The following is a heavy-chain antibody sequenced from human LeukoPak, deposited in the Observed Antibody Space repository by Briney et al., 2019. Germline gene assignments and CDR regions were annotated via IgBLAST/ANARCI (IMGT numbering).Heavy chain of an antibody. J-gene: IGHJ4*02. CDR3: ARGGIQVSGIDEFDY. V-gene: IGHV3-13*01. D-gene: IGHD6-19*01. CDR1: GFTFIDYD. CDR2: IGIRGDT. Sequence: AGGSLRLSCAASGFTFIDYDMHWVRQVIGKGLEWVSSIGIRGDTHYSGSMKGRFTISRENAESSLYLQMNSLSAEDTAVYYCARGGIQVSGIDEFDYWGQGTLVTVSS.